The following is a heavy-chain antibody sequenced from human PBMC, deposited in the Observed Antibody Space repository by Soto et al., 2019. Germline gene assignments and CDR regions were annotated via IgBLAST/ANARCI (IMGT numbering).Heavy chain of an antibody. D-gene: IGHD3-3*01. J-gene: IGHJ6*02. CDR2: MNPNSGNT. CDR1: GYTFTEYD. Sequence: ASVKVSCKTSGYTFTEYDINWVRQATGQGLEWMGWMNPNSGNTGYAQKFQGRVTMTRNTSISTAYMELSSLRSEDTAVYYCARGTPITELKDGMDVWGQGTTVTVSS. CDR3: ARGTPITELKDGMDV. V-gene: IGHV1-8*01.